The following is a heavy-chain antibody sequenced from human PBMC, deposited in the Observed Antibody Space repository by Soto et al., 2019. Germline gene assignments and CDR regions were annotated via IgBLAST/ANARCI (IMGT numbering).Heavy chain of an antibody. Sequence: NPSETLSLTCAVYGGSFSGYYWTWIRQPPGTGLEWIGEINHSGSTNYNPSLKSRVTISVDTSKNQFSLKLSSVTAADTAVYYCARAYGSGSYYYYYYYGMDVWGQGTTVTVSS. CDR3: ARAYGSGSYYYYYYYGMDV. CDR2: INHSGST. CDR1: GGSFSGYY. J-gene: IGHJ6*02. D-gene: IGHD3-10*01. V-gene: IGHV4-34*01.